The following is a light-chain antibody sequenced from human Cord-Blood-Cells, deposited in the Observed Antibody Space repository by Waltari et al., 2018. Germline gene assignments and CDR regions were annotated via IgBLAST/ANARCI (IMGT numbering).Light chain of an antibody. CDR2: AAS. V-gene: IGKV1-NL1*01. Sequence: DIQMTQSPSSLSASVGDRVTITCRASQGISNSLAWYQQKPGKAPKLLLYAASRLESGVPSRFSGSGSGTDYTLTISSLHPEDFATYCCQQYYSTPPWTFGQGTKVEIK. CDR3: QQYYSTPPWT. CDR1: QGISNS. J-gene: IGKJ1*01.